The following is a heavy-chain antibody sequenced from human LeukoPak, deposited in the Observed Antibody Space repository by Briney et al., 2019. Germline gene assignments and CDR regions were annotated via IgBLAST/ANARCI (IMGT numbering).Heavy chain of an antibody. Sequence: GGSLRLSCAASGFTFSSYSMNWVRQAPGKGLKGGSSISSGSSDIYYADSGKGGFTISRDNAKNSLYLQMNSLTAEDTAVYFCARDGGIDYWGQGTLVTVSS. CDR1: GFTFSSYS. CDR3: ARDGGIDY. J-gene: IGHJ4*02. D-gene: IGHD3-10*01. CDR2: ISSGSSDI. V-gene: IGHV3-21*01.